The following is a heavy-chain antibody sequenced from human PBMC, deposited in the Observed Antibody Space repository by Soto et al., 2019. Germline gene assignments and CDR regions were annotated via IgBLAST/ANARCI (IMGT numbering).Heavy chain of an antibody. CDR3: ASTDYVAYYMDG. V-gene: IGHV4-31*03. Sequence: PSETLSLTCSVSGGSISSGYYWTWIRQHPGKGLEWIGYIYYSGNTYYNPSLMSRVTISVDTSKNQFSRKRSSVTAADTAVYYCASTDYVAYYMDGWGQGTTVTVSS. D-gene: IGHD3-10*02. CDR2: IYYSGNT. CDR1: GGSISSGYY. J-gene: IGHJ6*03.